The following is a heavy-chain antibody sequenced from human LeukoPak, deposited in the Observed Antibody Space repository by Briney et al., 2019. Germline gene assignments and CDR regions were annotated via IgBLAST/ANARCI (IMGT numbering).Heavy chain of an antibody. J-gene: IGHJ4*02. CDR2: ISWNSGSI. V-gene: IGHV3-9*01. Sequence: PGRSLRLSCAASGFTFDDYAMHWVRQAPGKGLEWVSGISWNSGSIGYADSVKGRFTISRDNAKNSLYLQMNSLRAEDTALYYCAKDMSAGYYDSSGYEFDYWGQGTLVTVSS. CDR1: GFTFDDYA. CDR3: AKDMSAGYYDSSGYEFDY. D-gene: IGHD3-22*01.